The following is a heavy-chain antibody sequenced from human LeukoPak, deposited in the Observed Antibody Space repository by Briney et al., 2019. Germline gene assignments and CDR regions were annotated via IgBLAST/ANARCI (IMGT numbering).Heavy chain of an antibody. J-gene: IGHJ6*03. CDR3: ARGGAYESDHSHYYQFMDV. CDR1: GASINNFY. CDR2: VYTNGHT. Sequence: SETLSLTCTVSGASINNFYWSWIRQPAGKGPEGIGRVYTNGHTNYISSFRSRVTVSVDTSRNQFSLRLNSVTAADTAVYYCARGGAYESDHSHYYQFMDVWGKGTTVTVSS. V-gene: IGHV4-4*07. D-gene: IGHD3-16*01.